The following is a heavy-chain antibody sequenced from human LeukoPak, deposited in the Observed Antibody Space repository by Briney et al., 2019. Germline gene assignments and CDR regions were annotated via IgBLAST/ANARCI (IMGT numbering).Heavy chain of an antibody. J-gene: IGHJ5*02. V-gene: IGHV4-38-2*02. CDR2: IYHSGST. CDR1: GYSISSGYY. Sequence: PSETLSLTCTVSGYSISSGYYWGWIRQPPGKGLEWIGSIYHSGSTYYNPSLKSRVTISVDTSKNQFSLKLSSVTAADTAVYYCARDVYYYGSGSPPNWFDPWGQGTLVTVSS. D-gene: IGHD3-10*01. CDR3: ARDVYYYGSGSPPNWFDP.